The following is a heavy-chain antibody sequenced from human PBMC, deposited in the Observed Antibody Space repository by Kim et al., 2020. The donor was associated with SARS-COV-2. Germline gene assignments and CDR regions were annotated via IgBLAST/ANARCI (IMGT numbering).Heavy chain of an antibody. CDR3: AKVGYCSSTSCPHQYYYYYGMDV. V-gene: IGHV1-69*13. CDR1: GGTFSSYA. CDR2: IIPIFGTA. J-gene: IGHJ6*02. D-gene: IGHD2-2*01. Sequence: SVKVSCKASGGTFSSYAISWVRQAPGQGLEWMGGIIPIFGTANYAQKFQGRVTITADESTSTAYMELSSLRSEDTAVYYCAKVGYCSSTSCPHQYYYYYGMDVWGQGTTVTVSS.